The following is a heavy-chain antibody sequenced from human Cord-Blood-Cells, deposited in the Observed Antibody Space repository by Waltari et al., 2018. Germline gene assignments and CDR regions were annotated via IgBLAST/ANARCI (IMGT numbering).Heavy chain of an antibody. CDR1: GFTFSSYW. V-gene: IGHV3-7*01. J-gene: IGHJ4*02. D-gene: IGHD3-10*01. CDR2: IKQDGSEK. CDR3: ARDPAYGSGSYYNY. Sequence: EVQLVESGGGLVQPGGSLRLSCAAYGFTFSSYWLSCVRQAPGKGLVWVANIKQDGSEKYYVDSVKGRFTISRDNAKNSLYLQMNSLRAEDTAVYYCARDPAYGSGSYYNYWGQGTLVTVSS.